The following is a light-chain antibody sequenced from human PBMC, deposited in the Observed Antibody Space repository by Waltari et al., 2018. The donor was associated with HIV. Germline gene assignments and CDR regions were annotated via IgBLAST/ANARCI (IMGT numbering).Light chain of an antibody. Sequence: YVLTQPPSVSVAPGKTARLTCGGNNLDNKGVQWYQQVRGQAPRLGMYDDSDRPSGVPARFSGSNSGNTATLNISRVEVGDEADYYCQVWHAKSDHWVFGGGTRLAVL. CDR1: NLDNKG. V-gene: IGLV3-21*03. CDR3: QVWHAKSDHWV. CDR2: DDS. J-gene: IGLJ3*02.